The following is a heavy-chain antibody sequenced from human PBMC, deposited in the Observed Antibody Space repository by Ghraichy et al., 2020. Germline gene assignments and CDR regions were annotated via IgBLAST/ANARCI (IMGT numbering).Heavy chain of an antibody. CDR1: GFTFSSYA. CDR3: AKDVAAAGTVNFDY. CDR2: ISGSGGST. V-gene: IGHV3-23*01. D-gene: IGHD6-13*01. J-gene: IGHJ4*02. Sequence: GGSLRLSCAASGFTFSSYAMSWVRQASGKGLEWVSAISGSGGSTYYADSVKGRFTISRDNSKNTLYLQMNSLRAEDTAVYYCAKDVAAAGTVNFDYWGQGTLVTVSS.